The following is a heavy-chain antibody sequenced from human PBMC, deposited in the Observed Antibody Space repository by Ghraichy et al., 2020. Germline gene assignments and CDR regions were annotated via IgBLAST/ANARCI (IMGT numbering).Heavy chain of an antibody. V-gene: IGHV3-23*01. CDR2: IVGSGDST. J-gene: IGHJ4*02. CDR3: VRSAEWSCFDS. CDR1: GFTFSSYA. Sequence: GGSLRLSCAASGFTFSSYAMGWVRQAPGKGLEWVSTIVGSGDSTFYADSVKGRFTISRDNSRNTLYLQMNSLRAEDTAVYYCVRSAEWSCFDSWGQGTLVTVSS. D-gene: IGHD3-3*01.